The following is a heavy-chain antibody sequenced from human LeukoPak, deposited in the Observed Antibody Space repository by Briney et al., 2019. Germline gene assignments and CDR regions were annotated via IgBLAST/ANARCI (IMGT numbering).Heavy chain of an antibody. CDR1: GFTFRSYW. V-gene: IGHV3-7*01. CDR3: AKDPLSSTYGDEDLPEYFQH. CDR2: IKQDGSEK. D-gene: IGHD2-8*01. J-gene: IGHJ1*01. Sequence: GGSLRLSCAASGFTFRSYWMSWVRQAPGKGLEWVANIKQDGSEKYYVDSVKGRFTISRDNSKNTLYLQMNSLRAEDTAIYYCAKDPLSSTYGDEDLPEYFQHWGQGTMVIVSS.